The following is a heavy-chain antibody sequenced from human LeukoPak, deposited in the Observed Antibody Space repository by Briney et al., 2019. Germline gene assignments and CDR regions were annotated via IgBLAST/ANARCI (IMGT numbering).Heavy chain of an antibody. CDR1: GGSFSGYY. CDR3: ARGRVTMVRGAHGTQGYYMDV. V-gene: IGHV4-34*01. CDR2: INHSGST. Sequence: SETLSLTRAVYGGSFSGYYWSWIRQSPGKGLEWIGEINHSGSTKYNPSLKSRVTISVDTSKNQFSLKLSSVTAADTAVYYCARGRVTMVRGAHGTQGYYMDVWGKGTTVTVSS. J-gene: IGHJ6*03. D-gene: IGHD3-10*01.